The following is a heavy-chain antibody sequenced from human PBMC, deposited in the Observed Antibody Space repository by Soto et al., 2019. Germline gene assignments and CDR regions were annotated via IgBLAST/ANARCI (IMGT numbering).Heavy chain of an antibody. D-gene: IGHD3-3*01. CDR3: ASNQQPYTIFGVVITYYFDY. CDR2: IIPIFGTA. J-gene: IGHJ4*02. CDR1: GGTFSSYA. Sequence: SVKVSCKASGGTFSSYAISWVRQAPGQGLEWMGGIIPIFGTANYAQKFQGRVTITADESTSTAYMELSSLRSEDTAVYYCASNQQPYTIFGVVITYYFDYWGQGTLVTVSS. V-gene: IGHV1-69*13.